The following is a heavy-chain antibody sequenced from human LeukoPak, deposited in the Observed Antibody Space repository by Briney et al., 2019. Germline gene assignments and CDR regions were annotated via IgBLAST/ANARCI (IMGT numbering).Heavy chain of an antibody. Sequence: GRSLRLSCAASGFTFDDYAMHWVRQAPGKGLEWVSGISWNSGSIGYADSVKGRFTISRDNAKNSLYPQMNSLRAEDTALYYCAKDAGRYSGYVNHFDYWGQGTLVTVSS. V-gene: IGHV3-9*01. CDR2: ISWNSGSI. J-gene: IGHJ4*02. CDR3: AKDAGRYSGYVNHFDY. D-gene: IGHD5-12*01. CDR1: GFTFDDYA.